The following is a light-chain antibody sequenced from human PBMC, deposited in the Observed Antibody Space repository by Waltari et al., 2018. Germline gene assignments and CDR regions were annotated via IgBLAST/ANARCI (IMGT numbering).Light chain of an antibody. CDR2: GAS. CDR1: QSVTGNY. V-gene: IGKV3-20*01. CDR3: QHYGA. Sequence: EIVLTQSPGTLSLSPGERATLSCRAIQSVTGNYLAWYQQKPGQAPKLLISGASTRATGIPDRFSGSGSGTDFTLTITRLEPEDFALYYCQHYGAFGQGTKVEIK. J-gene: IGKJ1*01.